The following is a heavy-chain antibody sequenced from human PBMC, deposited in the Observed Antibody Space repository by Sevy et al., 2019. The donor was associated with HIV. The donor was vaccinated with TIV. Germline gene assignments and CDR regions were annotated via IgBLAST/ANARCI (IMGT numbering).Heavy chain of an antibody. CDR2: IKSKTDGGTR. CDR1: NFTFNNAW. J-gene: IGHJ1*01. CDR3: TTGTAVASRDFQH. D-gene: IGHD6-19*01. Sequence: GGSLRLSCAASNFTFNNAWMNWVRQTPGKGLEWVGRIKSKTDGGTRDYAAPVKGRITISRDDSKNTLYLQMNSLKTEDTAVYYCTTGTAVASRDFQHWGQGTLVTVSS. V-gene: IGHV3-15*07.